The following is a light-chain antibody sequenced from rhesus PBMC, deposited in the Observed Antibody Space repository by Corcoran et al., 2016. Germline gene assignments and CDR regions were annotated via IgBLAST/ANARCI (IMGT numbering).Light chain of an antibody. V-gene: IGKV1-21*01. J-gene: IGKJ1*01. Sequence: DTQMTQSPSSLSASVGDRVTITCRASQGSSSWLAWYQQKPGKAPNPLVYKASSLQSGVPSRFSGSGSGTDFTLTISRLQPEYFATVYCQQYTRAPPTFGQGTKVEIE. CDR2: KAS. CDR1: QGSSSW. CDR3: QQYTRAPPT.